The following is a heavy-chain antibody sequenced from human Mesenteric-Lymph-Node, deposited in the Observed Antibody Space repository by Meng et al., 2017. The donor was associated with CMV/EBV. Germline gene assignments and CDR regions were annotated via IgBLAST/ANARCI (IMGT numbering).Heavy chain of an antibody. CDR2: IYYSGNI. V-gene: IGHV4-61*01. J-gene: IGHJ4*02. CDR3: ARGAYSISSGGLDY. D-gene: IGHD6-6*01. Sequence: SETLSLTCTVSGASVSSASYYWSWIRQPPGKGLEWIGYIYYSGNINYNPSLKSRVTISVDKSKNQFSLKLTSVTAADTAVYYCARGAYSISSGGLDYWGQGTLVTVSS. CDR1: GASVSSASYY.